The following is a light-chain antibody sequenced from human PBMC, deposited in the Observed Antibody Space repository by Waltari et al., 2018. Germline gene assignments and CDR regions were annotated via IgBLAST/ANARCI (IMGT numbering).Light chain of an antibody. CDR2: DVS. V-gene: IGLV2-11*01. CDR3: CSYADNYFVV. J-gene: IGLJ2*01. CDR1: IRDLGGYNY. Sequence: QSALTQPRSVSGSPGQSVAVSCTGTIRDLGGYNYLSWYQHHPGKAPKLMIYDVSKRPSGVPDRFSGSKSGNTASLTISGLQAEDEADYYCCSYADNYFVVFGGGTKLTVL.